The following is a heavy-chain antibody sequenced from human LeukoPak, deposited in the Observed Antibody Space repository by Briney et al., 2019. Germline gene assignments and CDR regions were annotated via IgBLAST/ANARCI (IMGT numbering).Heavy chain of an antibody. J-gene: IGHJ6*03. Sequence: ASVKVSCKASGYTFSDYDVNWVRQAPGQGLEWMGWMNPTSGDTGYAQKFQGRVTITRSMSRNTAYMELSRLRSEDTAVYFCARVVMKVFYYYYMDVWGKGTTIIISS. CDR1: GYTFSDYD. V-gene: IGHV1-8*01. CDR3: ARVVMKVFYYYYMDV. CDR2: MNPTSGDT. D-gene: IGHD2-21*01.